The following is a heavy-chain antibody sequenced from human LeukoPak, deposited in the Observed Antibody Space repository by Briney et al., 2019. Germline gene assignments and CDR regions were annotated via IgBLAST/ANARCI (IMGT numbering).Heavy chain of an antibody. J-gene: IGHJ5*02. CDR1: RFTFSSYA. Sequence: GGSLRLSCADSRFTFSSYAMSWVRQAPGKGLGWVSAISGSGGSTHYADSVKGRFTISRDNSKNTLYLQMNSLRAEDTAVYYCAKDVCSSTSCYKVNWFDPWGQGTLVTVSS. D-gene: IGHD2-2*02. V-gene: IGHV3-23*01. CDR3: AKDVCSSTSCYKVNWFDP. CDR2: ISGSGGST.